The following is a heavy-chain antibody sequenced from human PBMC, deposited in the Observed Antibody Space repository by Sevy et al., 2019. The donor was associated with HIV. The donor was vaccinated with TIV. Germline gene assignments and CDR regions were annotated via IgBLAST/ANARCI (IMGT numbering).Heavy chain of an antibody. Sequence: SETLSLTCTVSGGSFSSYYWSWIRHPPGKGLEWIGYIYYNGSTNSNPSLKSRVTISAHTSKNQFSLKLNSVTAADTAEYYCARGKVLFDYWGQGTLVTVSS. CDR2: IYYNGST. D-gene: IGHD3-10*01. J-gene: IGHJ4*02. CDR3: ARGKVLFDY. CDR1: GGSFSSYY. V-gene: IGHV4-59*01.